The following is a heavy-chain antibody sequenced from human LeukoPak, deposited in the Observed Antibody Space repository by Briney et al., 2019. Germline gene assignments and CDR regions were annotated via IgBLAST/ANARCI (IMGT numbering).Heavy chain of an antibody. CDR2: IYYSGNT. CDR3: ARSCSGGSCYYD. V-gene: IGHV4-59*01. CDR1: GGSISSYY. D-gene: IGHD2-15*01. J-gene: IGHJ4*02. Sequence: PSETLSLTCTVSGGSISSYYWSWIRQPPGKGLEWIGYIYYSGNTNYSPSLRGRVSISIDTSKTQFSLKLSSATAADTAVYYCARSCSGGSCYYDWGQGTLVTVSS.